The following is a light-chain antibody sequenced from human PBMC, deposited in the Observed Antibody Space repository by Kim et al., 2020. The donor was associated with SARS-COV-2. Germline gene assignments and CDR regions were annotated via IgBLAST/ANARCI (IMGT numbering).Light chain of an antibody. CDR1: GIGSKS. CDR2: YDS. CDR3: QVWDSSSDHRVV. V-gene: IGLV3-21*04. J-gene: IGLJ2*01. Sequence: SYELTQPPSVSVAPGKTARITCGGNGIGSKSVHWYQEKPGQAPVLVISYDSDRPSGIPERFSGSNSGNTATLTISRVEAGDEADYYCQVWDSSSDHRVVFGGGTQLTVL.